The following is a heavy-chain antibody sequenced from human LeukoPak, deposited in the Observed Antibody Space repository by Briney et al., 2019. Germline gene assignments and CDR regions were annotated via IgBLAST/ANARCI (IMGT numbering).Heavy chain of an antibody. CDR2: INPSGGST. V-gene: IGHV1-46*01. Sequence: ASVKVSCKASGYTFTSYYMHWVRQAPGQGLEWMGIINPSGGSTSYAQKFQGRVTMTRDTSTSTVYMELSSLRSEDTAVYYCTTTRYCSSTSCLVDYWGQGTLVTVSS. J-gene: IGHJ4*02. D-gene: IGHD2-2*01. CDR3: TTTRYCSSTSCLVDY. CDR1: GYTFTSYY.